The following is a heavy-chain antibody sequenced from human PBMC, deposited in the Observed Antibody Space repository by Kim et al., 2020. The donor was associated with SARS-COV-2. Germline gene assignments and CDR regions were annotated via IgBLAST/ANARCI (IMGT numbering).Heavy chain of an antibody. CDR3: ARDAAAAGPPLYYYYGMDV. CDR1: GYTFTGYY. Sequence: ASVKVSCKASGYTFTGYYMHWVRQAPGQGLEWMGWINPNSGGTNYAQKFQGWVTMTRDTSISTAYMELSRLRSDDTAVYYCARDAAAAGPPLYYYYGMDVWGQGTTVTVSS. V-gene: IGHV1-2*04. D-gene: IGHD6-13*01. J-gene: IGHJ6*02. CDR2: INPNSGGT.